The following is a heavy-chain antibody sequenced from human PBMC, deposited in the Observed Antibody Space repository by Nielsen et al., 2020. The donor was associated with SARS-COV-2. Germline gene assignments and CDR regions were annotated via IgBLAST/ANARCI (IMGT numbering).Heavy chain of an antibody. CDR3: ARDKYGGPTVD. D-gene: IGHD4-17*01. CDR1: GFTFSSYA. J-gene: IGHJ4*02. CDR2: IYTDGRT. Sequence: GGSLRLSCAASGFTFSSYAMSWVRQAPGKGLKWVSVIYTDGRTFYADSVKGRFTISRLNSENTLYLQMDSLRVEDTAVYYCARDKYGGPTVDWGQGTLVTVSS. V-gene: IGHV3-53*04.